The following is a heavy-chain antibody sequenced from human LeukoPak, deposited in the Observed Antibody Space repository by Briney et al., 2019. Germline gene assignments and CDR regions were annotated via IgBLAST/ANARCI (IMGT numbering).Heavy chain of an antibody. CDR2: IKQYGREI. V-gene: IGHV3-7*03. CDR1: GFTFSSHW. D-gene: IGHD5-12*01. J-gene: IGHJ4*02. CDR3: ATDRGAL. Sequence: GGSLRLSCAASGFTFSSHWMNWVRQAPGKGLEWVAQIKQYGREIYYLDSVKGRFTIPRDDADNSGFLQMNSLRVEDTAVYYCATDRGALWGQGTLVTVSS.